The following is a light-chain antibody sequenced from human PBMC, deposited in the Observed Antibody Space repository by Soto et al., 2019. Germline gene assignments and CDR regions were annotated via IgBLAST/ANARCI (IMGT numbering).Light chain of an antibody. CDR3: QQYGGSPRT. V-gene: IGKV3-20*01. CDR1: QSVSSTY. J-gene: IGKJ1*01. CDR2: GAS. Sequence: EFVLTQSPATLSVSPVERATLSFMASQSVSSTYLAWYQQKPGQAPRLLIHGASNRATGIPDRFSGSGSGTDFTLTISRLEPEDFAVYYCQQYGGSPRTFGQGTKVDIK.